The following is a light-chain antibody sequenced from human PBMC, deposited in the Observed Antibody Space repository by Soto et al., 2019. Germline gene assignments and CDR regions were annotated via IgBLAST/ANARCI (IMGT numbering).Light chain of an antibody. CDR3: HQYRSFPLT. J-gene: IGKJ4*01. Sequence: DIQMTQFPSSLSASIGDTVTITCRASQAISRYVGSTQHKPGKAPKSLIYGASYLQSGAPSRFSGSQSGTDFTLIISGLQPEDFATYYCHQYRSFPLTFGGGTK. V-gene: IGKV1-16*01. CDR2: GAS. CDR1: QAISRY.